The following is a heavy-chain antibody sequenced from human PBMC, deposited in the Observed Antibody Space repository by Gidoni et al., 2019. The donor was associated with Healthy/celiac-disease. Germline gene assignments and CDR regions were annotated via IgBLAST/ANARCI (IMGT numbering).Heavy chain of an antibody. D-gene: IGHD2-15*01. V-gene: IGHV1-24*01. Sequence: QVQLVQSGAEVKKPGASVKVSCKVSGYTLTELSMPWVRQAPGKGLEWMGGFDSEDGETIYAQKFQGRVTMTEDTSTDTAYMELSSLRSEDTAVYYCATVSGCSGGSCYGSAYWFDPWGQGTLVTVSS. J-gene: IGHJ5*02. CDR2: FDSEDGET. CDR3: ATVSGCSGGSCYGSAYWFDP. CDR1: GYTLTELS.